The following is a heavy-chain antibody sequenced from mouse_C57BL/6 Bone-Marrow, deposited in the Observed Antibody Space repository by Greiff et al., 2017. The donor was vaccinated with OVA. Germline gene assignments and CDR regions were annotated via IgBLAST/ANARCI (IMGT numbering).Heavy chain of an antibody. CDR3: TREGITTVGYAMDY. J-gene: IGHJ4*01. Sequence: QVQLQQSGAELVRPGASVTLSCKASGYTFTDYEMHWVKQTPVHGLEWIGAIDPETGGTAYNQKFKGKAILTADKSSSTAYMELRSLTSEDSAVYYCTREGITTVGYAMDYWGQGTSVTVSS. CDR1: GYTFTDYE. D-gene: IGHD1-1*01. CDR2: IDPETGGT. V-gene: IGHV1-15*01.